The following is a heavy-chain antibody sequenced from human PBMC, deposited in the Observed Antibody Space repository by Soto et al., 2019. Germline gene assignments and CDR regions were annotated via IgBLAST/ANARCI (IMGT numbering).Heavy chain of an antibody. Sequence: ASVKVSCKVSGYTLTELSMXWVRQAPGKGLEWMGGFDPEDGETIYAQKFQGRVTMTEDTSTDTAYMELSSLRSEDTAVYYCASSIAAAGNYYYYMDVWGKGTTVTVSS. V-gene: IGHV1-24*01. J-gene: IGHJ6*03. D-gene: IGHD6-13*01. CDR2: FDPEDGET. CDR3: ASSIAAAGNYYYYMDV. CDR1: GYTLTELS.